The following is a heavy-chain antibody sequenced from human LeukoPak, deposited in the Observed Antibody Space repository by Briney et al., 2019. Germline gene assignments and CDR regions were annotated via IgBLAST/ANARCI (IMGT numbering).Heavy chain of an antibody. D-gene: IGHD3-10*01. V-gene: IGHV3-7*02. CDR1: GFTFSTYW. J-gene: IGHJ4*02. Sequence: GGSLRLSCTASGFTFSTYWMSWVRQTPEKGLEWVANIKEDGSEEVYVDSVKGRFTISRDNAKSSLYLQMNSLRAEDTAVYYCARGWGEGGQGTLVTVSS. CDR2: IKEDGSEE. CDR3: ARGWGE.